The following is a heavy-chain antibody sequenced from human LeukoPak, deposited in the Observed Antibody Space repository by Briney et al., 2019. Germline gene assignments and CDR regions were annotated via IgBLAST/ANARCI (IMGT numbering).Heavy chain of an antibody. CDR3: ARGSGGSWFDL. V-gene: IGHV1-2*02. J-gene: IGHJ5*02. Sequence: ASVKVSCKASGYTYTGNYMHWVQQAPGQGLEWMGWINANSGGTKYAQKFQGRVTMTRDTSISTAYMELSSLRPDDTAVYYCARGSGGSWFDLWGQGTLVTVSS. D-gene: IGHD3-10*01. CDR1: GYTYTGNY. CDR2: INANSGGT.